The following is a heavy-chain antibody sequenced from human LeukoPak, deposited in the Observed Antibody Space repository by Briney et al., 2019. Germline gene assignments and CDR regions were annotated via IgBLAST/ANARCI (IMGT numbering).Heavy chain of an antibody. CDR3: ARGSRLWSSSWCYFDY. CDR2: INHSGST. V-gene: IGHV4-34*01. CDR1: GGSFSGYY. D-gene: IGHD6-13*01. Sequence: SETLSLTCAVYGGSFSGYYWSWIRQPLGKGLEWIGEINHSGSTNYNPSLKSRVTISVDTSKNQFSLKLSSVTAADTAVYYCARGSRLWSSSWCYFDYWGQGTLVTVSS. J-gene: IGHJ4*02.